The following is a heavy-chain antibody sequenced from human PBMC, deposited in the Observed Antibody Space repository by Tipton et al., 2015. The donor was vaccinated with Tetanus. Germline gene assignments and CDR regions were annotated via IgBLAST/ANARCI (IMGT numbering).Heavy chain of an antibody. CDR3: ARDQARGARGWNYFDS. V-gene: IGHV4-31*03. CDR2: IYFSGST. D-gene: IGHD6-6*01. J-gene: IGHJ4*02. Sequence: TLSLTCTVSGGSLRRGGYYWTWIRQNPGKGLEWIGDIYFSGSTYYNPSLTSRVTISVDTSKNQFSLRLNSVTAADTAVYYCARDQARGARGWNYFDSWGQGTLVTVSS. CDR1: GGSLRRGGYY.